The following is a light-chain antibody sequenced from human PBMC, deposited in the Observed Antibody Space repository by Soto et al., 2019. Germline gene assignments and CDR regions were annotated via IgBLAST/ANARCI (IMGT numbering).Light chain of an antibody. CDR2: DVS. V-gene: IGLV2-14*01. CDR3: SSYTGSSTL. J-gene: IGLJ1*01. CDR1: SSDVGGYNY. Sequence: QSALTQPASVSGSPGQSITISCTGTSSDVGGYNYVSWYQQHPGKAPKLMIYDVSNRPSRVSNRFSGSKSGNTASLTISGLQAEDEADYYCSSYTGSSTLFGTGTKLTVL.